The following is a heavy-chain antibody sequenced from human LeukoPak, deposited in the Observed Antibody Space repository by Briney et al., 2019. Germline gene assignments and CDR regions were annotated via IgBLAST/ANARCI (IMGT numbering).Heavy chain of an antibody. CDR2: IYTSGST. CDR1: GGSISSYY. V-gene: IGHV4-4*07. D-gene: IGHD3-22*01. Sequence: SETLSLTCAASGGSISSYYWSWIRQPAGKGLEWVGRIYTSGSTNYNPSLKSRVTMSVDTSKNQFSLKLSSVTAADTAVFYCAREIPLFYDSSGYVDYWGQGTLVTVSS. CDR3: AREIPLFYDSSGYVDY. J-gene: IGHJ4*02.